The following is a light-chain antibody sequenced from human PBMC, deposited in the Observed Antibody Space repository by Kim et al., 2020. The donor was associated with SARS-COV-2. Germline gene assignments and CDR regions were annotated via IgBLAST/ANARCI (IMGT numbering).Light chain of an antibody. CDR3: QQYNTYPS. CDR1: QTVESW. Sequence: SESVGDRVTITGPASQTVESWLAWYQQKPGKAPKLLIYDASSLESGVPSRFSGSRSGTEFTLTISSLQPDDFATYYCQQYNTYPSFGQGTRLEIK. CDR2: DAS. V-gene: IGKV1-5*01. J-gene: IGKJ5*01.